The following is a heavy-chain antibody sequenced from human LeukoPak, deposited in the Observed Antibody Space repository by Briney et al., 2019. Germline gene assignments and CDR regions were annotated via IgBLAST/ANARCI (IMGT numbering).Heavy chain of an antibody. CDR1: GGLISSSRYD. CDR2: FYYSEST. Sequence: PSETLSLTCTVSGGLISSSRYDWGWIRQPPGKGLEWIVSFYYSESTYYNPSLKSRVTISVHTSKNQFTLKLSSVTAADAAVYYCARTAGIAVAGSRQYFDYWGQGTLVTVSS. J-gene: IGHJ4*02. V-gene: IGHV4-39*01. D-gene: IGHD6-19*01. CDR3: ARTAGIAVAGSRQYFDY.